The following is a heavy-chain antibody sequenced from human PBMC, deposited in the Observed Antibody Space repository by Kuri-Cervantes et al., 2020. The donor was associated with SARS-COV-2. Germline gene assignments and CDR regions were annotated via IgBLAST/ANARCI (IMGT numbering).Heavy chain of an antibody. Sequence: GGSLRLSCAASGFTFSSYAMHWVRQAPGKGLEWVAVVSYDGSNKYYADSVKGRFTISRDNSKNTLYLQMNSLRAEDTAVYYCARDSCSSTGCYTVFFFDYWGQGTLVTVSS. CDR2: VSYDGSNK. CDR1: GFTFSSYA. J-gene: IGHJ4*02. CDR3: ARDSCSSTGCYTVFFFDY. D-gene: IGHD2-2*02. V-gene: IGHV3-30-3*01.